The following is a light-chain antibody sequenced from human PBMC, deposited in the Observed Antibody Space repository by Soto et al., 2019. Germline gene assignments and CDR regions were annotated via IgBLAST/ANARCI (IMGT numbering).Light chain of an antibody. CDR3: QVWDSSSDHYV. Sequence: YDLTQPHSVSVAPGQTARITCGRNNIGSKSVHWYQQKLGQAPVLVVYDDSDRRSGIPERFSGSSCGSTATLTIRRVEAGDEADYYCQVWDSSSDHYVFGTGTKATVL. J-gene: IGLJ1*01. CDR1: NIGSKS. CDR2: DDS. V-gene: IGLV3-21*02.